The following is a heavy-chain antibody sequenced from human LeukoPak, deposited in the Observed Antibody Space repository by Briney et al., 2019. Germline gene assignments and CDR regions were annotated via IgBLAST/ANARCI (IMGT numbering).Heavy chain of an antibody. D-gene: IGHD3-10*01. CDR1: GFTFSSYG. J-gene: IGHJ6*02. CDR3: AGVHYSGSGSYYPYYHYGMDV. Sequence: PGRSLRLSCAASGFTFSSYGMHWVRQAPGKGLEWVAVIWYDGNNKYYADSVKGRLTISRDNSKNTLYLQMNSLRAEDTAVYYCAGVHYSGSGSYYPYYHYGMDVWGQGTTVTVSS. CDR2: IWYDGNNK. V-gene: IGHV3-33*01.